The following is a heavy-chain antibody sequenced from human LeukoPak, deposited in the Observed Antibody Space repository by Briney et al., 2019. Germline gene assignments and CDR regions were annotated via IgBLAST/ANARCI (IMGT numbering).Heavy chain of an antibody. CDR1: GYTFSTYG. D-gene: IGHD4-17*01. J-gene: IGHJ4*02. CDR2: ISAHDGDT. V-gene: IGHV1-18*01. CDR3: ARDYGDYDIDQ. Sequence: ASVTVSCKASGYTFSTYGMSWVRQAPGQGLEWMGWISAHDGDTNYAQKFQGRVTMTTDTSTRPAYMELSSLMSADTAVSYCARDYGDYDIDQWGQGTLVTVSS.